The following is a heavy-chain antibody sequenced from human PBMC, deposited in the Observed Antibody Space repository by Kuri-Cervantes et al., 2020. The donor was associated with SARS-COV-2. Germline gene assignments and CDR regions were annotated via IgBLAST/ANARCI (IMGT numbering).Heavy chain of an antibody. CDR3: ARIPGYSSGWLAFDI. Sequence: GGSLRLSCAASGFTFSSFPMNWVRQAPGKGLEWVSSISSSSSYIYYADSVKGRFTISRDNAKNSLYLQMNSLRAEDTAVYYCARIPGYSSGWLAFDIWGQGTMVTVSS. V-gene: IGHV3-21*01. J-gene: IGHJ3*02. CDR1: GFTFSSFP. CDR2: ISSSSSYI. D-gene: IGHD6-19*01.